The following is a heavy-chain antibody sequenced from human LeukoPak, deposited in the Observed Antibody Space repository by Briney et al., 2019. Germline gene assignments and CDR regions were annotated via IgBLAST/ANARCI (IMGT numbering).Heavy chain of an antibody. D-gene: IGHD2-2*01. J-gene: IGHJ6*03. V-gene: IGHV1-8*01. Sequence: ASVKVSCKTSGYTFTSYDINWVRQATGQGLEWMGWMNPNNGNTDYAQKFQGRVTITRNTSISTAYMELSSLRSEDTAVYYCARGTRYCSSTSCYFSAYYYYMDVWGKGTTVTVSS. CDR2: MNPNNGNT. CDR1: GYTFTSYD. CDR3: ARGTRYCSSTSCYFSAYYYYMDV.